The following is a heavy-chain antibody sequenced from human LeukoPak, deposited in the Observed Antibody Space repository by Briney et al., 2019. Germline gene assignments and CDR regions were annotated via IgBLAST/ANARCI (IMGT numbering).Heavy chain of an antibody. J-gene: IGHJ1*01. V-gene: IGHV3-15*01. Sequence: GGSLRLSCTASGFIFSTAWMTWVRQALGKGLEWVGRIKSKTDGGAIEYAAPVKGRFTISRDDSKNTLYLQMSGLRTEDTALYYCTTTGGSTGWYNEYFQHWGQGTLVTVSS. CDR1: GFIFSTAW. D-gene: IGHD6-19*01. CDR3: TTTGGSTGWYNEYFQH. CDR2: IKSKTDGGAI.